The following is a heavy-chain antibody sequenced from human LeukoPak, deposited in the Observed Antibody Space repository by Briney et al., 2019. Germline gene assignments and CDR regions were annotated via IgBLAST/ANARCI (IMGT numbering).Heavy chain of an antibody. CDR3: ARHSRVVMVGGPEQ. J-gene: IGHJ4*02. CDR2: ISSSSSTI. V-gene: IGHV3-48*04. Sequence: GGSLRLSCAASGFTFSSYSMNWVRQAPGKGLEWVSYISSSSSTIYYADSVKGRFIISRDNAKNSLYLQMNSLRAEDTAVYYCARHSRVVMVGGPEQWGQGTLVTVSS. D-gene: IGHD2-8*01. CDR1: GFTFSSYS.